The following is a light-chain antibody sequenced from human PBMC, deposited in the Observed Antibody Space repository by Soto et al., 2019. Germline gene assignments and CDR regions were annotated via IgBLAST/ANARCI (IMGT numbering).Light chain of an antibody. J-gene: IGKJ3*01. CDR1: QSVSSN. V-gene: IGKV3-15*01. Sequence: EIVMTQSPATLSVSPGERATLSCRASQSVSSNLAWYQQQPGQAPRLLIYGASTRANGIPARFSGSGSGTEFTLTISSLQSEDFAVYYCHQYNNWLSITFGPGTKVDIK. CDR2: GAS. CDR3: HQYNNWLSIT.